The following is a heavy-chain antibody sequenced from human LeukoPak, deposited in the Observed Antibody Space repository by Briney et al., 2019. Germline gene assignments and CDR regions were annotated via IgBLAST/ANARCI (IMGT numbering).Heavy chain of an antibody. CDR1: GGSISSYY. CDR3: ARHVVVTAIPPTGWFDP. Sequence: SETLSLTCTVSGGSISSYYWGWIRQPPGKGLEWIGSIYYSGSTYYNPSLKSRVTISVDTSKNQFSLKLSSVTAADTAVYYCARHVVVTAIPPTGWFDPWGQGTLVTVSS. CDR2: IYYSGST. J-gene: IGHJ5*02. D-gene: IGHD2-21*02. V-gene: IGHV4-39*01.